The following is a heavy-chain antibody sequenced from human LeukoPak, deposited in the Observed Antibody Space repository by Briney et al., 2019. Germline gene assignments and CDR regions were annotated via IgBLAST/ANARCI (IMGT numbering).Heavy chain of an antibody. CDR2: IIPIFGTA. CDR1: GGTFSSYA. V-gene: IGHV1-69*13. Sequence: GASVKVSCKASGGTFSSYAISWVRQAPGQGLEWMGVIIPIFGTANYAQKFQGRVTITADESTSTAYMELSSLRSEDTAVYYCARGPVRYCSGGSCYYFDYWGQGTLVTVSS. J-gene: IGHJ4*02. D-gene: IGHD2-15*01. CDR3: ARGPVRYCSGGSCYYFDY.